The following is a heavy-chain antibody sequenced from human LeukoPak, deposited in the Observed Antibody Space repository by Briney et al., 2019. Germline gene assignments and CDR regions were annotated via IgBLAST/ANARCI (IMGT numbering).Heavy chain of an antibody. J-gene: IGHJ4*02. CDR3: ARHAGGSSGWYVDY. Sequence: PSETLSLTCTVSGGSISSYYWSWIRQPPGKGLEWIGYIYYSGSANYNPSLKSRVTISVDTPKNQSSLKLTSVTAADTAVYYCARHAGGSSGWYVDYWGQGTLVTVSS. CDR2: IYYSGSA. V-gene: IGHV4-59*08. D-gene: IGHD6-19*01. CDR1: GGSISSYY.